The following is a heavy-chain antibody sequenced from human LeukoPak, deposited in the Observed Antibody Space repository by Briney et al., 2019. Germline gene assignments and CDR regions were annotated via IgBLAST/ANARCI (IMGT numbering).Heavy chain of an antibody. CDR2: MSYSGTT. J-gene: IGHJ4*02. D-gene: IGHD1-20*01. CDR1: GGSISSYY. V-gene: IGHV4-59*08. Sequence: TSSETLSLTCSVSGGSISSYYWSWIRQPPGKGLDYIAYMSYSGTTNYNPSLKSRVTISVDTSKNQFSLKLSSVTAADTAVYYCARHAAYNWNDAAFDYWGQGTLVTVSS. CDR3: ARHAAYNWNDAAFDY.